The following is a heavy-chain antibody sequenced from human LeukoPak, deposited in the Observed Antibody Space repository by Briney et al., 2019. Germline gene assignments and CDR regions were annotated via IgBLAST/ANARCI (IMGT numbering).Heavy chain of an antibody. CDR2: INWNGGST. V-gene: IGHV3-20*03. Sequence: GGSLRLSFAASGFTFDDYGMSWVRQAPGKGLEWVSGINWNGGSTGYADSVKGRFTISRGNAKNSLYLQMNSLRAEDTALYYCAKVRLGYCSGGSRDGYYFDYWAREPWSPSPQ. D-gene: IGHD2-15*01. CDR3: AKVRLGYCSGGSRDGYYFDY. CDR1: GFTFDDYG. J-gene: IGHJ4*02.